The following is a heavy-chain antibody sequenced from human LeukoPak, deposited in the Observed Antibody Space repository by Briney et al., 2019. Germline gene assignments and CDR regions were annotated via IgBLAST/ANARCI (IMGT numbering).Heavy chain of an antibody. D-gene: IGHD2-2*01. J-gene: IGHJ6*03. CDR1: GGSFSGYY. CDR3: ASGYCSSTSCRRPLYYYYYMDV. Sequence: SETLSLTCAVYGGSFSGYYWSWIRQPPGKGLEWIGEINHSGSTNYNPSLKSRVTISVDTSKNQFSLKPSSVTAADTAVYYCASGYCSSTSCRRPLYYYYYMDVWGKGTTVTVSS. CDR2: INHSGST. V-gene: IGHV4-34*01.